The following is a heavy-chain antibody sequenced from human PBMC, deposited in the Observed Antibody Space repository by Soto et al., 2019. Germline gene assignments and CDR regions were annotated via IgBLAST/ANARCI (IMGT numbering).Heavy chain of an antibody. CDR1: GGSISSYY. V-gene: IGHV4-59*01. D-gene: IGHD3-3*01. Sequence: PSETLSLTCTVSGGSISSYYWSWIRQPPGKGLEWIGYIYYSGSTNYNPSLKSRVTISVDTSKNQFSPKLSSVTAADTAVYYCAREGGVTEFDYWGQGTLVTVS. CDR2: IYYSGST. CDR3: AREGGVTEFDY. J-gene: IGHJ4*02.